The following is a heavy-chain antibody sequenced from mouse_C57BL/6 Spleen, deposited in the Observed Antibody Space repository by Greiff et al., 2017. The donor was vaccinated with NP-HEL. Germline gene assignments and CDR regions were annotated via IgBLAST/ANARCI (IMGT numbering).Heavy chain of an antibody. CDR2: ISSGSSTI. Sequence: EVQVVESGGGLVKPGGSLKLSCAASGFTFSDYGMHWVRQAPEKGLEWVAYISSGSSTIYYADIVKGRFTISRDNAKNTLFLQMTSLRSEDTAMYYCARDYDYFDYWGQGTTLTVSS. V-gene: IGHV5-17*01. CDR1: GFTFSDYG. D-gene: IGHD2-4*01. CDR3: ARDYDYFDY. J-gene: IGHJ2*01.